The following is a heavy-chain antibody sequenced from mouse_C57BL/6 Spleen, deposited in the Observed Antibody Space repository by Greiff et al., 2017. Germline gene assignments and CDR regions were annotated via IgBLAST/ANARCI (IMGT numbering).Heavy chain of an antibody. V-gene: IGHV1-80*01. CDR3: ARGGGYGSSPYWYLDV. CDR1: GYAFSSYW. J-gene: IGHJ1*03. Sequence: QVQLKESGAELVKPGASVKISCKASGYAFSSYWMNWVKQRPGKGLEWIGQIYPGDGDTNYNGKFKGKATLTADKSSSTAYMQLSSLTSGDSAVYFCARGGGYGSSPYWYLDVGGTGTTVTVSS. CDR2: IYPGDGDT. D-gene: IGHD1-1*01.